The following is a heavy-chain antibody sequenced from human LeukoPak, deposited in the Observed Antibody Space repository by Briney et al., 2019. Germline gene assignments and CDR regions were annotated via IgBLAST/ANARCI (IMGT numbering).Heavy chain of an antibody. CDR3: AREKIGYYDGSGRGWFDP. CDR2: VYTSGST. CDR1: GGSFSGYY. J-gene: IGHJ5*02. Sequence: SETLSLTCAVYGGSFSGYYWSWIRQPAGKGLEWIGRVYTSGSTNYNPSLKSRVTISVDTSKKQFSLKLSSVTAADTAVYYCAREKIGYYDGSGRGWFDPWGQGTLVTVSS. V-gene: IGHV4-4*07. D-gene: IGHD3-22*01.